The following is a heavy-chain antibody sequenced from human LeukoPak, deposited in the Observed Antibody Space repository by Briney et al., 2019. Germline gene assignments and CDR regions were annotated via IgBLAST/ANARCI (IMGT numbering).Heavy chain of an antibody. CDR1: GFTFDDYA. D-gene: IGHD6-13*01. Sequence: PGGSLRLSCAASGFTFDDYAMHWVRQAPGKGLEWVSGISWNSGSIGYADSVKGRFTISRDNAKNSLYLQMNSLRAEDTASYYCAKDKQQLVEESTFDYWGQGTLVTVSS. J-gene: IGHJ4*02. CDR2: ISWNSGSI. V-gene: IGHV3-9*01. CDR3: AKDKQQLVEESTFDY.